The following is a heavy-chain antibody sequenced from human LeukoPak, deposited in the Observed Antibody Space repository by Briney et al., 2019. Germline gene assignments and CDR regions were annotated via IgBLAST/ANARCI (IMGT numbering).Heavy chain of an antibody. V-gene: IGHV4-34*01. D-gene: IGHD2-21*01. Sequence: SSETLSLTCAVYGGSFSGYYWSWIRQPPGKRLEWIGEINHSGSTNYNQSLKSRVTISVDTSKNQFSLKLSSVTAADTAVYYCARVYPPFAIVAHYFDYWGQGTLVTVSS. CDR1: GGSFSGYY. CDR2: INHSGST. CDR3: ARVYPPFAIVAHYFDY. J-gene: IGHJ4*02.